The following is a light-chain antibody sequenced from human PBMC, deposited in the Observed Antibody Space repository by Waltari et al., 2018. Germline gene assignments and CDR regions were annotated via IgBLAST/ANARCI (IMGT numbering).Light chain of an antibody. CDR2: HAS. CDR1: QDISTW. J-gene: IGKJ1*01. CDR3: QQGDSFPPT. V-gene: IGKV1-12*01. Sequence: EIQMTQSPSSVSASVGDTVTISCRASQDISTWVAWYRQRPGRAPKLLIYHASSLQSGVPSRFSGSGSGTDFTLTISGLQPEDFGIYYCQQGDSFPPTFGLGTKVEV.